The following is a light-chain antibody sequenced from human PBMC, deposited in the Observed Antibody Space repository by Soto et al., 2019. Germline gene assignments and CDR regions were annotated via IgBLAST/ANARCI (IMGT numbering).Light chain of an antibody. CDR2: AAS. CDR3: QQTYNVPQT. Sequence: DIQMTQFPSSLSASVGDRVTITCRASQTIRTYLNWFQQKPGKAPELLIYAASSLQSGVPARFCGGVSGAEFTLTIISLQPEDTATYCCQQTYNVPQTYGQGTNVEIK. CDR1: QTIRTY. J-gene: IGKJ1*01. V-gene: IGKV1-39*01.